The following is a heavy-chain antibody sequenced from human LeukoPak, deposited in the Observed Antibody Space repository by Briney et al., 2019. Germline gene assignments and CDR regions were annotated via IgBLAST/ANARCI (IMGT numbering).Heavy chain of an antibody. D-gene: IGHD3-10*01. J-gene: IGHJ3*02. Sequence: GGSLRLSCAASGFTFSSYEMNWVRQAPGKGLEWVSYISSSGSTIYYADSVKGRFTISRDNAKNSLYLQMNSLRAEDTAVYYCARGDYYGSGSHALDALDIWGQGTMVTVSS. CDR3: ARGDYYGSGSHALDALDI. V-gene: IGHV3-48*03. CDR2: ISSSGSTI. CDR1: GFTFSSYE.